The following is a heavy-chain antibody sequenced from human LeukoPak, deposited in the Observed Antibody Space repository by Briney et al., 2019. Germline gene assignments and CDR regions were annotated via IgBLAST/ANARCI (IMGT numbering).Heavy chain of an antibody. V-gene: IGHV1-8*01. J-gene: IGHJ5*02. CDR2: MNPNSGNT. CDR3: ARGFRSYCDFWSGYYREDWFDP. CDR1: GYTFTSYD. Sequence: ASVKVSCKASGYTFTSYDINWVRQATGQGLEWMGWMNPNSGNTGYAQKFQGRVTMTRNTSISTAYMELSSLRSEDTAVYYCARGFRSYCDFWSGYYREDWFDPWGQGTLVTVSS. D-gene: IGHD3-3*01.